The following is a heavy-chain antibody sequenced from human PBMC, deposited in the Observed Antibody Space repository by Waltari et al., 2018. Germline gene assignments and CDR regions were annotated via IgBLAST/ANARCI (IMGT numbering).Heavy chain of an antibody. D-gene: IGHD5-12*01. Sequence: GCIRQPPGQGLEWVGTLSYSGTTYISPSLKSRVTLSRDTSRNQLSLELGSVTATDTAMYYCATYIGASVGTAAFDVWGQGTMVNVSS. V-gene: IGHV4-39*01. CDR2: LSYSGTT. J-gene: IGHJ3*01. CDR3: ATYIGASVGTAAFDV.